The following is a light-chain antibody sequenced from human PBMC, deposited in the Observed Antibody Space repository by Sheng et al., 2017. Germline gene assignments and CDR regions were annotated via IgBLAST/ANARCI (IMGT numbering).Light chain of an antibody. CDR1: SSDVGGYKY. CDR3: QSFDSSLSGSVV. Sequence: QSALTQPASVSGSPGQSITISCTGTSSDVGGYKYVSWYQQHPGKVPKLMIYDVSNRPSGVSNRFSGSKSDTSASLAITGLQAEDEADYYCQSFDSSLSGSVVFGGGTKLTVL. CDR2: DVS. V-gene: IGLV2-14*03. J-gene: IGLJ2*01.